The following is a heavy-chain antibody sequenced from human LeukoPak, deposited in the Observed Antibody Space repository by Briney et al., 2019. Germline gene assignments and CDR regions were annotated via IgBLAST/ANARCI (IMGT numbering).Heavy chain of an antibody. CDR2: ISANGGST. Sequence: GGSLRLSCAASGSTFSTYAMSWVRQAPGKGLEWVSAISANGGSTFYADSVKGRFTVSRDSSKDTLYLQMNSLRAEDTAVYFCARKALGYRLAYGDYWGQGTLVTVSS. CDR1: GSTFSTYA. D-gene: IGHD5-12*01. CDR3: ARKALGYRLAYGDY. V-gene: IGHV3-23*01. J-gene: IGHJ4*02.